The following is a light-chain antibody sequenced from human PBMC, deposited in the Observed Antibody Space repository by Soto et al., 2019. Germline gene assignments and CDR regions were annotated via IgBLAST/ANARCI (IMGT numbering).Light chain of an antibody. V-gene: IGKV1-8*01. CDR1: QGISSY. CDR3: QQSYITPLT. J-gene: IGKJ4*01. Sequence: AIRMTQSPSSLSASTGDRVTITCRASQGISSYLAWYQQKPGKAPKLLIYAASTLQSGVPSRFSGSGSGTDFTLTISNLQPEDVATYYCQQSYITPLTLGGGTKVDIK. CDR2: AAS.